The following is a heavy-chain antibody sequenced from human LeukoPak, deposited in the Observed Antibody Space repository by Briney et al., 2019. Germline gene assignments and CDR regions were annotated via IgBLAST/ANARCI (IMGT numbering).Heavy chain of an antibody. J-gene: IGHJ6*02. CDR1: GYSFTSNY. V-gene: IGHV1-46*01. CDR2: IYPRDGST. D-gene: IGHD2-2*01. Sequence: GASVKISCKASGYSFTSNYIHWVRQAPGQGLEWMGMIYPRDGSTNYAQKFQGSVTITADESTSTAYMELSSLRSEDTAVYYCARDGLPAAIPSHYYYYGMDVWGQGTTVTVSS. CDR3: ARDGLPAAIPSHYYYYGMDV.